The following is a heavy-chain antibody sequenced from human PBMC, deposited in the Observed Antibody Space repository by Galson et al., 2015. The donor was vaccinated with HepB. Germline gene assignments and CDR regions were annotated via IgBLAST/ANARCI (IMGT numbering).Heavy chain of an antibody. CDR3: AKSFVVGATTMHYFDY. V-gene: IGHV3-30*18. Sequence: SLRLSCAASGFTFSSYGMHWVRQAPGKGLEWVAVISYDGSNKYYADSVKGRFTISRDNSKNTLYLQMNSLRAEDTAVYYCAKSFVVGATTMHYFDYWGQGTLVTVSS. CDR1: GFTFSSYG. J-gene: IGHJ4*02. CDR2: ISYDGSNK. D-gene: IGHD1-26*01.